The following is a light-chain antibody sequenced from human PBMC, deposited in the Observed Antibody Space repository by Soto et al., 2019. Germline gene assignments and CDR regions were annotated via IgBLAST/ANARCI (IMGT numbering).Light chain of an antibody. CDR2: AAS. CDR3: QQYNNWPPWT. Sequence: EIVMTQSPATLSVSPGERATLSCRASQSVGGNLAWYQQKPGQAPRLLIYAASTRAAGIPDRFSGSGSGTEFTLSISSLQSEDGAVYYCQQYNNWPPWTFGQGTKVDIK. CDR1: QSVGGN. V-gene: IGKV3-15*01. J-gene: IGKJ1*01.